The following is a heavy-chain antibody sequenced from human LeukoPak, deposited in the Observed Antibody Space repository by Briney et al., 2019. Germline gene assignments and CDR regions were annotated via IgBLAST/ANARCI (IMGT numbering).Heavy chain of an antibody. J-gene: IGHJ6*02. CDR1: GYTFTSYG. CDR2: ISAYNGNT. CDR3: ARDGGSYLYYYYYYGMDV. V-gene: IGHV1-18*01. D-gene: IGHD1-26*01. Sequence: ASVKVSCKASGYTFTSYGISWVRQAPGQGLEWMGWISAYNGNTNYAQKLQGRVTMTTDTSTNTAYMELRSLRSDDTAVYYCARDGGSYLYYYYYYGMDVWGQGTTVTVSS.